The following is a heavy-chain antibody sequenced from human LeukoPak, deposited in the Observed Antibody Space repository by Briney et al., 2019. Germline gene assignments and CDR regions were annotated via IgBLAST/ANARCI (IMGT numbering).Heavy chain of an antibody. CDR2: IYYSGST. CDR1: GGSISRYY. D-gene: IGHD3-22*01. V-gene: IGHV4-59*01. CDR3: ARKFSYDRSGYQDY. Sequence: SETLSLTCTVSGGSISRYYWSWIRQTPGKGLEWIGYIYYSGSTDYNPSLKSRVTISVDTSKNQFSLKLNSVTAADTAIYYCARKFSYDRSGYQDYGGQEILVTVSS. J-gene: IGHJ4*02.